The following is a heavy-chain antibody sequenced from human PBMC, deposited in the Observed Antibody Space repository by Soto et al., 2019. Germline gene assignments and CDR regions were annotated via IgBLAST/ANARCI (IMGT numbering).Heavy chain of an antibody. Sequence: QVQLQESGPGLVEPSQTLSLTCTVSGDSISNGYYTWRWIRQPPGKDLEWIGHIYNSVNTYGNPSLQSRVTISADTSKNQFSLKLSSVTAADTAVYYCARGPSGDKVDYWGQGTLVTVSS. CDR3: ARGPSGDKVDY. V-gene: IGHV4-30-4*01. J-gene: IGHJ4*02. CDR2: IYNSVNT. D-gene: IGHD3-10*01. CDR1: GDSISNGYYT.